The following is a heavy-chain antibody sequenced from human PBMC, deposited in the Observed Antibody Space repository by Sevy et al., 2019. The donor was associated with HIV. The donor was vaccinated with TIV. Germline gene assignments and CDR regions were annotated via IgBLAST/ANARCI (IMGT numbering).Heavy chain of an antibody. J-gene: IGHJ3*02. CDR2: ISYDGSNK. CDR1: GFTFSSYG. D-gene: IGHD3-10*01. V-gene: IGHV3-30*18. Sequence: GGSLRLSCAASGFTFSSYGMHWVRQAPGKGLEWVAVISYDGSNKYYADSVKGRLTISGDNSKNTLYLKMNSLRAEDTAVYYGAKDSAPTMVRGVPDDAFDIWGQGTMVTVSS. CDR3: AKDSAPTMVRGVPDDAFDI.